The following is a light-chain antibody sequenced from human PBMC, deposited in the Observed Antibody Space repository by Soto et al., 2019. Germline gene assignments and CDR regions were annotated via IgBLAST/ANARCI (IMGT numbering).Light chain of an antibody. Sequence: SVLKQSPRTLSLSPGERATRSCSAGQSVSGSHLAWYQQKPGQAPRLLIYGASSRATGIPDRFSGSGSGTDFTPTIRSLEPEDSAVYSCQQYNNWPRWTFGQGTKVDIK. CDR3: QQYNNWPRWT. V-gene: IGKV3-20*01. J-gene: IGKJ1*01. CDR1: QSVSGSH. CDR2: GAS.